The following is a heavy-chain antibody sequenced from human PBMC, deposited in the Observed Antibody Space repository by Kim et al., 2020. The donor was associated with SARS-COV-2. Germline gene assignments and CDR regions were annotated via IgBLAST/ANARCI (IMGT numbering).Heavy chain of an antibody. V-gene: IGHV3-33*05. Sequence: GGSLRLSCAASGFTFSSYGMHWVRQAPGKGLEWVAVISYDGSNKYYADSVKGRFTISRDNSKNTLYLQMNSLRAEDTAVYYCARDPRNLEQQGLGAYYFDYWGQGTLVTVSS. CDR1: GFTFSSYG. J-gene: IGHJ4*02. CDR2: ISYDGSNK. D-gene: IGHD6-13*01. CDR3: ARDPRNLEQQGLGAYYFDY.